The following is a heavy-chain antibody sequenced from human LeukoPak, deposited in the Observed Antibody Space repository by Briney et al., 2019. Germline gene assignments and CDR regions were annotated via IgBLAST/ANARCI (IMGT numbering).Heavy chain of an antibody. J-gene: IGHJ3*01. D-gene: IGHD2-8*01. CDR3: ARDSGTISIPLGGFAL. V-gene: IGHV1-18*01. CDR2: ISAYNGNT. CDR1: GYTFSSFG. Sequence: GASVKVSCKASGYTFSSFGITWVRQAPGLGFEWMGWISAYNGNTNYAQNFQGRVTMTADTSTSTGYMELSSLRSDDTAVYYCARDSGTISIPLGGFALWGQGTTVTVSS.